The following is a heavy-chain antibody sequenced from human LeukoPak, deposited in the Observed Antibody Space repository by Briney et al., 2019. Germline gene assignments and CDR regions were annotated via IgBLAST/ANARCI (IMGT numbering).Heavy chain of an antibody. CDR3: ARGENFYDSSAYYQGDACDI. CDR2: INPNSGGT. Sequence: ASVKVSCKASGYTFTGYYIHWVRQAPGQGLEWMGWINPNSGGTNYAQKFQGRVTMTRDTSISTAYMEQSRLRSDDTAVYYCARGENFYDSSAYYQGDACDIWGQGTMVTVSS. V-gene: IGHV1-2*02. CDR1: GYTFTGYY. J-gene: IGHJ3*02. D-gene: IGHD3-22*01.